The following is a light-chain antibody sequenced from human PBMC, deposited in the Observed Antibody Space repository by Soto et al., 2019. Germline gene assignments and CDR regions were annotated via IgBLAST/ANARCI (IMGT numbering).Light chain of an antibody. J-gene: IGKJ4*01. CDR2: KAS. Sequence: DIQMTQSPSTLSASVGDRVIITCRGSQSLNSYLAWYQQKPGKAPKLLIYKASSLQSGVPSRFSGSGSGTDFTLTISSLQPDDLATYYCQHYNGYPITYGGGTKVEI. CDR1: QSLNSY. V-gene: IGKV1-5*03. CDR3: QHYNGYPIT.